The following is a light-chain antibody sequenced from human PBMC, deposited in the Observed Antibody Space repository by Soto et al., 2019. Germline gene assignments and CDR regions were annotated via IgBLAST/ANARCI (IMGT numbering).Light chain of an antibody. Sequence: QSVLTQPASVSGSPGQSITISCTGTSSEVGGYNYVSWYQQHPGKAPKLRIYEVSNRPSGVSNRFSGSKSGNTASLTISGLQAEDEADYYCSSYTSSSTPYVFGTGTKVTVL. CDR3: SSYTSSSTPYV. V-gene: IGLV2-14*01. CDR1: SSEVGGYNY. CDR2: EVS. J-gene: IGLJ1*01.